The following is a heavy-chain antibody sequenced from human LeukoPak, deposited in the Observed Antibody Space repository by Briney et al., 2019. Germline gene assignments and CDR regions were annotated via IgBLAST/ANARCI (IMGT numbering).Heavy chain of an antibody. CDR3: ANVIAGVTTDY. D-gene: IGHD1-26*01. CDR1: GYTFTNYY. CDR2: INPNSGDT. V-gene: IGHV1-2*02. Sequence: GASVKVSCKASGYTFTNYYIHWVRQAPGQGLEWMGWINPNSGDTNFAQKFQGRVTMTRDTSISTAYMELSRLRSDDTAVYYCANVIAGVTTDYWGQGTLVTVSS. J-gene: IGHJ4*02.